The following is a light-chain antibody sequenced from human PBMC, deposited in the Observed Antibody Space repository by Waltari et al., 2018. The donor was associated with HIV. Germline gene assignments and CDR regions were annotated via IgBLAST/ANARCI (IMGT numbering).Light chain of an antibody. V-gene: IGLV6-57*01. J-gene: IGLJ2*01. CDR2: EDN. CDR1: SGSIASNY. CDR3: QSYDSSNHLI. Sequence: NFMLTQPHSVSESPGKTVTISCTRSSGSIASNYVPWYQQRPGSSPTTVIYEDNQRPSGVPDRFSGSIDSSSNSASLTISRLKTEDEADYYCQSYDSSNHLIFGGGTKLTVL.